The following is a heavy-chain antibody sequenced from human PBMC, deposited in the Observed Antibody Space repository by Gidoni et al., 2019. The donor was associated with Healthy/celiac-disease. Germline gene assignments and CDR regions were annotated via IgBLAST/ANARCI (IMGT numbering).Heavy chain of an antibody. J-gene: IGHJ4*02. V-gene: IGHV4-31*03. Sequence: QVQLQESGPGLVKPSQTLSLTCTVSGGSISRGGYYWSWIRQHPGKGLEWIGYIYYSGSTYYNPSLKSRVTISVDTSKNQFSLKLSSGTAADTAVYYCARDNRYCTNGVCSRGPFDYWGQGTLVTVSS. CDR3: ARDNRYCTNGVCSRGPFDY. CDR1: GGSISRGGYY. CDR2: IYYSGST. D-gene: IGHD2-8*01.